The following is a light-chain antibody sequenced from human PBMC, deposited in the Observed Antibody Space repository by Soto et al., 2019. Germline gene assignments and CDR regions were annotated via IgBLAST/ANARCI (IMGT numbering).Light chain of an antibody. CDR3: SSSAGSNNLGV. CDR2: EVN. CDR1: SSDVDDYNY. V-gene: IGLV2-8*01. J-gene: IGLJ2*01. Sequence: QSVLTQPPSASGSPGQSVTISCTGTSSDVDDYNYVSWYQQHPGKAPKLMIYEVNVRHAGVPDRFSGSKSGNTAALAVSGRQAEDEADYYCSSSAGSNNLGVFGGGTKLTVL.